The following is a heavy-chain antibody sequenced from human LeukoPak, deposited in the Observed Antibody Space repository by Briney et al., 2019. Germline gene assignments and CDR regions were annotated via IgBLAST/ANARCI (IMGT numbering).Heavy chain of an antibody. CDR3: ARDRAPTTRGSWFDP. V-gene: IGHV1-3*02. Sequence: GASVKVSCKASGYTFTSYAMHWVRQAPGQRLEWMGWSNAGNGNTKYSQEFQGRVTITRDTSASTAYMELSSLRSGDMAVYYCARDRAPTTRGSWFDPWGQGTLVTVSS. D-gene: IGHD3-16*01. J-gene: IGHJ5*02. CDR2: SNAGNGNT. CDR1: GYTFTSYA.